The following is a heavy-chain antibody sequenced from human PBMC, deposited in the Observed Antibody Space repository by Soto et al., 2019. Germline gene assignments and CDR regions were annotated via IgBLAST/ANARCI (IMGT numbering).Heavy chain of an antibody. J-gene: IGHJ4*02. V-gene: IGHV3-33*01. CDR3: ARESGTAMVDY. D-gene: IGHD5-18*01. CDR2: IWYDGSNK. CDR1: GFTFSSYG. Sequence: GGSLRLSCAASGFTFSSYGMHWVRQAPGKGLEWVAVIWYDGSNKYYADSVKGRFTTSRDNSKNTLYLQMNSLRAEDTAVYYCARESGTAMVDYWGQGTLVTVSS.